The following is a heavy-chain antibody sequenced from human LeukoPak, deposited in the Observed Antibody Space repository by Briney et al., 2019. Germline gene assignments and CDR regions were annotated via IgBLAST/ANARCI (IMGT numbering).Heavy chain of an antibody. CDR2: IYYSGST. Sequence: PSETLSLTCTVSGGSISSYYWSWIRQPPGKGLEWIGYIYYSGSTNYNPSLKSRVTISVDTSKNQFSLKLSSVTAADTAVYYCADTSGSYYPAHAFDIWGQGTMVTVSS. D-gene: IGHD1-26*01. CDR3: ADTSGSYYPAHAFDI. CDR1: GGSISSYY. V-gene: IGHV4-59*01. J-gene: IGHJ3*02.